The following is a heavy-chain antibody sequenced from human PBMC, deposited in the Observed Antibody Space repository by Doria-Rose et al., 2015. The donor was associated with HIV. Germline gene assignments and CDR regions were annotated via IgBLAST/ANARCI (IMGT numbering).Heavy chain of an antibody. J-gene: IGHJ4*02. CDR1: GVSLSSPGMG. Sequence: QVQLVQSGPVLVKPTETLTLTCTASGVSLSSPGMGVSWIRQPPGKALEWLAHIFSDDERSYKPALKSRLTISRGTSKSELCLTMTDMDPVDTATYYCARIKSSRWYHKYYFDFWGQGTLVIVSA. D-gene: IGHD6-13*01. V-gene: IGHV2-26*01. CDR2: IFSDDER. CDR3: ARIKSSRWYHKYYFDF.